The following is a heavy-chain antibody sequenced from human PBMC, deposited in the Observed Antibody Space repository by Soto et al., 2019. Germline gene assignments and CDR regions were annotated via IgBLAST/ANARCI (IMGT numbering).Heavy chain of an antibody. D-gene: IGHD4-17*01. J-gene: IGHJ5*01. CDR1: GFTFNNYA. V-gene: IGHV3-23*01. CDR3: AKDTRYADYVRWFDS. CDR2: ITASGGRT. Sequence: EVYLLESGGGLVQPGGSLRLSCTASGFTFNNYAMTWVRQAPGRGLEGVSGITASGGRTYYADSVKGRFTISRDNSKSTLYLQMNSLRADDTAVYYCAKDTRYADYVRWFDSWGQGTLVTVSS.